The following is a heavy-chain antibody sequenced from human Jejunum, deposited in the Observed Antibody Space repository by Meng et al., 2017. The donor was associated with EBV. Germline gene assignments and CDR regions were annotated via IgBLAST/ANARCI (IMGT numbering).Heavy chain of an antibody. CDR2: IKRTTDGGTK. J-gene: IGHJ4*02. Sequence: VQLVGSGGGLVKPGEALRLSCAASGFPFTNSHMTWVRQAPGKGLEWVGRIKRTTDGGTKDYAAPVKGRFTISRDDSKNTLYLQMNSLKTEDTAVYYCTDVGGDMIWGQGILVTVSS. CDR3: TDVGGDMI. CDR1: GFPFTNSH. V-gene: IGHV3-15*01. D-gene: IGHD3-16*01.